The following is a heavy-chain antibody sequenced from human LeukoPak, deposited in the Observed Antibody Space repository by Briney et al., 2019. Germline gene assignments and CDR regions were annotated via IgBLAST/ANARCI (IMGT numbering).Heavy chain of an antibody. D-gene: IGHD5-18*01. V-gene: IGHV4-59*01. J-gene: IGHJ6*02. CDR1: GGSISSYY. Sequence: PSETLSLTCTVSGGSISSYYWSWIRQPPGKGLEWIGYIYYSGSTNYNPSLKSRVTISVDTSKNQFSLKLSSVTAADTAVYYCARDHRGYSYGRPYYYGMDVWGQGTTVTVSS. CDR3: ARDHRGYSYGRPYYYGMDV. CDR2: IYYSGST.